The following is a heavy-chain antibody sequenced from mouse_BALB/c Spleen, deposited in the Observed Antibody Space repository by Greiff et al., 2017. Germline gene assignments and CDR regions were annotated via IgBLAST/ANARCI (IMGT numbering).Heavy chain of an antibody. V-gene: IGHV5-15*02. J-gene: IGHJ2*01. D-gene: IGHD2-12*01. CDR3: ARDYDGRYFDY. CDR1: GFTFSDYG. CDR2: ISNLAYSI. Sequence: EVKLVESGGGLVQPGGSRKLSCAASGFTFSDYGMAWVRQAPGKGPEWVAFISNLAYSIYYADTVTGRFTISRENAKNTLYLEMSSLRSEDTAMYYCARDYDGRYFDYWGQGTTLTVSS.